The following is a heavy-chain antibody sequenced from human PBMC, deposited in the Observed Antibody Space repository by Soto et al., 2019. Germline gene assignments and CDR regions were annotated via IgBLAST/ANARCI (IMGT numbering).Heavy chain of an antibody. V-gene: IGHV4-39*01. CDR2: IYYSGST. D-gene: IGHD3-10*01. CDR3: ARQADYYGSGSFH. J-gene: IGHJ4*02. CDR1: GGSISSSSYY. Sequence: QLQLQESGPGLVKPSETLSLTCTVSGGSISSSSYYWGWIRQPPGKGLEWIGSIYYSGSTYYNPSLKSRVTISVDTSKNQFSLKLSSVTAADTAVYYCARQADYYGSGSFHWGQGTLVTVSS.